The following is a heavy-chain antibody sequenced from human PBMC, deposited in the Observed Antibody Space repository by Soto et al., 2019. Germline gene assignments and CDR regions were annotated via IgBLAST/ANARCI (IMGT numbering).Heavy chain of an antibody. CDR2: IIPIFGTA. J-gene: IGHJ4*02. D-gene: IGHD1-26*01. CDR1: GGTLSSYA. V-gene: IGHV1-69*13. Sequence: GASLKVSCKASGGTLSSYAISSERQAPGQGLEWMGGIIPIFGTAIYAQKFQGRVTITADESTSTAYMELSSLRSEDTAVYYCARRKYGGSYQPWAHFDYWGQGTLVTVSS. CDR3: ARRKYGGSYQPWAHFDY.